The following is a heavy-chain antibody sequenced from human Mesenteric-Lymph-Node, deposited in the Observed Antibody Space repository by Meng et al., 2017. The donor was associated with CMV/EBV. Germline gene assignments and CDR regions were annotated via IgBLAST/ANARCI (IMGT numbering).Heavy chain of an antibody. Sequence: GGSLRLSCAASGFTFSGYAMSWVRQAPGKGLEWVANIKRDGSEKYYVDSVKGRFTISRDNAKNSLYLQMISLRADDTAVYYCARDNYRGNNGASGFDVWGQGTMVTVSS. D-gene: IGHD3-16*02. J-gene: IGHJ3*01. CDR1: GFTFSGYA. CDR2: IKRDGSEK. CDR3: ARDNYRGNNGASGFDV. V-gene: IGHV3-7*01.